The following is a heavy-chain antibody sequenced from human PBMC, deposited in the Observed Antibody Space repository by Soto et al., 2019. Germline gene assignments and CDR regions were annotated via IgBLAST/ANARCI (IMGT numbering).Heavy chain of an antibody. CDR2: INWNGGST. CDR3: ATYYYDSSGPSYFDY. V-gene: IGHV3-20*04. D-gene: IGHD3-22*01. J-gene: IGHJ4*02. CDR1: GFTFDDYG. Sequence: GGSLRLSCAASGFTFDDYGMSWVRQAPGKGLEWVSGINWNGGSTGYADSVKGRFTISRDKAKNSLYLQMNSLRAEDTALYYCATYYYDSSGPSYFDYWGQGTLVTVSS.